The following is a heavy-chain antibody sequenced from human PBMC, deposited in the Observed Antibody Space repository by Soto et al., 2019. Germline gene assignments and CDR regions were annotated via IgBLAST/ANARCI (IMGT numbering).Heavy chain of an antibody. J-gene: IGHJ4*02. CDR2: ISSSGSTI. CDR1: GFTFSDYY. V-gene: IGHV3-11*01. Sequence: QVQLVESGGGLVKPGGSLRLSCAASGFTFSDYYMSWIRQAPGKGLEWVSYISSSGSTIYYADSVKGRFTISRDNANNALYSYLTSLRAKYTAVYYCARYHSYYGDLCVGYWGQGTLVTVSS. D-gene: IGHD4-17*01. CDR3: ARYHSYYGDLCVGY.